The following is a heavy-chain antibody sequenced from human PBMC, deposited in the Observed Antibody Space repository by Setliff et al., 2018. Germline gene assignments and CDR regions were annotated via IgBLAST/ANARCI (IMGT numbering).Heavy chain of an antibody. V-gene: IGHV4-39*07. J-gene: IGHJ4*02. CDR2: IYYSGST. CDR1: GGSISSSSYY. CDR3: ARESRYYYDNLGTLDY. D-gene: IGHD3-22*01. Sequence: PLETLSLTCTVSGGSISSSSYYWGWIRQPPGKGLEWIGSIYYSGSTYYNPSLKSRVTISVDTSKNQFSLKLSSVTAADTAVYYCARESRYYYDNLGTLDYWGQGTLVTVSS.